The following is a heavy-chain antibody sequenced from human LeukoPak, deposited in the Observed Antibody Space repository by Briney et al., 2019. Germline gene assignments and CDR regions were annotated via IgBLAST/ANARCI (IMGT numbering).Heavy chain of an antibody. V-gene: IGHV4-4*07. CDR2: MYVGGTT. CDR1: GASMNSYY. Sequence: PSETLSLTCTVSGASMNSYYWNWLRQPAGMGLEWIGRMYVGGTTNYNPSLKSRVTMSVDTSKIQFSLKLNSVAAADTAVYYCARSRCYNCAFDVWGQGTMVTVSS. CDR3: ARSRCYNCAFDV. J-gene: IGHJ3*01. D-gene: IGHD2-2*02.